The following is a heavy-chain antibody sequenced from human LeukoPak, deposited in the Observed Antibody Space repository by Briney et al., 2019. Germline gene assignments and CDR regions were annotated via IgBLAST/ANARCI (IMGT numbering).Heavy chain of an antibody. J-gene: IGHJ4*02. CDR1: GFTFSSYG. CDR3: AKSLNPNAYCGGDCYSPFDY. Sequence: GSLRLSCAASGFTFSSYGMHWVRQAPGKGLEWVAVISYDGSNKYYADSVKGRFTISRDNSKNTLYLQMNSLRAEDTAVYYCAKSLNPNAYCGGDCYSPFDYWGQGTLVTVSS. CDR2: ISYDGSNK. V-gene: IGHV3-30*18. D-gene: IGHD2-21*02.